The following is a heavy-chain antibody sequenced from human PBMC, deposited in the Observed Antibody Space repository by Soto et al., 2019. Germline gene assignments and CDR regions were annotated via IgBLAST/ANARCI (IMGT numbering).Heavy chain of an antibody. J-gene: IGHJ5*02. D-gene: IGHD6-13*01. Sequence: PSETLSLTCNVSGGPINSPDYYWSWIRQSPGKGLEWIGYLYFNGGTQYNPSLRTPVSMSLDTSKKHFSLKMRSVTAADTAVYYCARGISKYSSWYEQHTWFDAWSQGALVTVSS. CDR2: LYFNGGT. V-gene: IGHV4-30-4*01. CDR3: ARGISKYSSWYEQHTWFDA. CDR1: GGPINSPDYY.